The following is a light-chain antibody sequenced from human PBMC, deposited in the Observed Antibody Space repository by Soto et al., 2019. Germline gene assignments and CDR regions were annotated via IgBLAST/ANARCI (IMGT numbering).Light chain of an antibody. CDR2: GAS. CDR3: QQYGSSPWT. CDR1: QSVSSSY. V-gene: IGKV3-20*01. Sequence: GTLSLSPGERATLSCRASQSVSSSYLAWYQQKPGQAPRLLIYGASSRATGIPDRFSGSGSGTDFTLTISRLEPEDFAVYYCQQYGSSPWTVGQGTKVDSK. J-gene: IGKJ1*01.